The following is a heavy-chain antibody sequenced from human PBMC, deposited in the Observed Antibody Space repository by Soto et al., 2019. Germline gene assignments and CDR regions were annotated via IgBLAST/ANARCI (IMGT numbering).Heavy chain of an antibody. D-gene: IGHD6-6*01. Sequence: GGSLRLSCAASGFTFSSYWMSWVRQAPGKGLEWVANIKQDGSEKYYVDSVKGRFTISRDNAKNSLYLQMNSLRAEDTSVYYCARGRIAARPGGSDYWGQGTLVTVSS. J-gene: IGHJ4*02. CDR2: IKQDGSEK. V-gene: IGHV3-7*03. CDR1: GFTFSSYW. CDR3: ARGRIAARPGGSDY.